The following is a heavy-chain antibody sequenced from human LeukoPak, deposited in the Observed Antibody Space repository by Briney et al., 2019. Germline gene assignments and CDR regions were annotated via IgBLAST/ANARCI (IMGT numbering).Heavy chain of an antibody. J-gene: IGHJ6*03. CDR2: IYTSGST. Sequence: SQTLSLTCTVSGGSISSGSYYWSWLRQPAGKGLEWIGRIYTSGSTNYNPSLKSRVTISVDTSKNQFSLKLSSVTAADTAEYYCALRGYYNGYMDVWGKGTTVTVSS. CDR3: ALRGYYNGYMDV. D-gene: IGHD3-3*01. CDR1: GGSISSGSYY. V-gene: IGHV4-61*02.